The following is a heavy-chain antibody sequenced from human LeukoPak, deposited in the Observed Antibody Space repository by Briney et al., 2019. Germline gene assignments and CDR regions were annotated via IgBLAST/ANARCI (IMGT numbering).Heavy chain of an antibody. CDR2: IYRDGST. V-gene: IGHV3-53*01. CDR3: ARVEAAYDAFDI. J-gene: IGHJ3*02. Sequence: PGGSLRLSCIASEFTVSSNYMSWVRQAPGKGLEWVSIIYRDGSTYYADSVKGRFTISRDNSKNTVYLQMNSLRAEDTAVYYCARVEAAYDAFDIWGQGTMVTVSS. CDR1: EFTVSSNY. D-gene: IGHD6-25*01.